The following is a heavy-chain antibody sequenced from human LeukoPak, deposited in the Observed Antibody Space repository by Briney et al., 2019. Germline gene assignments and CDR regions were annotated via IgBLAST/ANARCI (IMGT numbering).Heavy chain of an antibody. D-gene: IGHD3-10*01. V-gene: IGHV1-2*02. CDR1: GYTFTGYY. Sequence: ASVKVSCKASGYTFTGYYMHWVRQAPGQGLEWMGWINPNSGGTNYAQKFQGRVTMTRDTSISTAYMELSRLRSDDTAVYYCAKVRRTSGSYFRLKKGCWGQGTLVTVSS. CDR3: AKVRRTSGSYFRLKKGC. J-gene: IGHJ4*02. CDR2: INPNSGGT.